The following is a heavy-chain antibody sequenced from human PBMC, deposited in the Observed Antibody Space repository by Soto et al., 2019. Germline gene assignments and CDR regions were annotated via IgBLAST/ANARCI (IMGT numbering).Heavy chain of an antibody. CDR3: ARCHRYSSSWYGY. CDR1: GFTFSSYA. CDR2: ISGSGGST. Sequence: EVQLLESGGGLVQPGGSLRLSCAASGFTFSSYAMSWVRQAPGKGLEWVSAISGSGGSTYYADSVKGRFTISRDNSKNTLYLQMNSLRAEDTAVYYCARCHRYSSSWYGYWGQGTLVTVSS. J-gene: IGHJ4*02. V-gene: IGHV3-23*01. D-gene: IGHD6-13*01.